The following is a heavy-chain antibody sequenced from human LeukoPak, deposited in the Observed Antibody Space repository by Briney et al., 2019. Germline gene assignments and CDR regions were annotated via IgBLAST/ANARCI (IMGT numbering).Heavy chain of an antibody. V-gene: IGHV3-33*01. D-gene: IGHD4-17*01. CDR2: MWYDGSNK. CDR3: ARAYGDYPYFDY. Sequence: PGGSLRLSCATSGFIFSNYVIHWVRQAPGKGLEWVAVMWYDGSNKYFADSVKGRFTISRDNSKNTLHLQMNSLRVEDTAVYYCARAYGDYPYFDYWGQGTLVTVSS. CDR1: GFIFSNYV. J-gene: IGHJ4*02.